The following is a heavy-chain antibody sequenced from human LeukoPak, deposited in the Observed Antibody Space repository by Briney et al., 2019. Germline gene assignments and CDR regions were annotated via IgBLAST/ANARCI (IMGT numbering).Heavy chain of an antibody. CDR3: AAYRPRGSSWYGDAFDI. CDR2: IVVGSGNT. CDR1: GFTFTSSA. J-gene: IGHJ3*02. Sequence: GASVKVSCKASGFTFTSSAMQWVRQARGQRLEWIGWIVVGSGNTNYAQKFRERVTITRDMSTSTAYMELSSLRSEDTAVYYCAAYRPRGSSWYGDAFDIWGQGTMVTVSP. D-gene: IGHD6-13*01. V-gene: IGHV1-58*02.